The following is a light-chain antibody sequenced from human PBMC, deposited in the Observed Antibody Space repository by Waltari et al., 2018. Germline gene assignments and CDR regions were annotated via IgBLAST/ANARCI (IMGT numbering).Light chain of an antibody. CDR3: CSYAGSSTPRV. CDR2: EGY. CDR1: SSGVGGSNL. J-gene: IGLJ3*02. Sequence: QSALTQPASVSGPPGQSITISCTETSSGVGGSNLVSRYQPHPGKAPKVMIYEGYKRPSGVSNRFSGSKSGNTASLTISGLQAEDEADYYCCSYAGSSTPRVFGGGTKLTVL. V-gene: IGLV2-23*01.